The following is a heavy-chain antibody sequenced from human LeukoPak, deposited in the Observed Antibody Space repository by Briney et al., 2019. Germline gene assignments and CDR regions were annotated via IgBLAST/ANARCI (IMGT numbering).Heavy chain of an antibody. V-gene: IGHV1-2*02. CDR3: ARVGAMVF. D-gene: IGHD5-18*01. CDR2: INPNSGGI. J-gene: IGHJ4*02. CDR1: GFTSSGVS. Sequence: ASANVSRKPAGFTSSGVSMHWVRPAPGQGLEGMGWINPNSGGINYAQKFQGSVTMTRDKSISTAYMDLSSLRSDDTAVYYCARVGAMVFWGQGTLVTVSS.